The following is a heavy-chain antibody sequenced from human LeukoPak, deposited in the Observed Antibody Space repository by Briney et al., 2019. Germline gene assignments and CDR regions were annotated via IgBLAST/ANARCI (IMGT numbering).Heavy chain of an antibody. Sequence: PSETLSLTCNFSAVSVSRHFWSWIRQTPEKGLEWLGYVFSSGSTNYNPSLKSRLTISLDASKHQFSLTLKSVTAADTAVYYCASVGATGSYEYFQHWGQGTLVTVSS. D-gene: IGHD1-26*01. CDR2: VFSSGST. V-gene: IGHV4-59*02. CDR3: ASVGATGSYEYFQH. CDR1: AVSVSRHF. J-gene: IGHJ1*01.